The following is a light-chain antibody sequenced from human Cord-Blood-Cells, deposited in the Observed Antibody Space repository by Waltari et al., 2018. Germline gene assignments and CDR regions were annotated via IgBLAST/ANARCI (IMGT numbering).Light chain of an antibody. CDR3: QVWDSSSDHVV. J-gene: IGLJ2*01. CDR2: YDS. V-gene: IGLV3-21*04. CDR1: NIGSKS. Sequence: SYVLTQPPSVSVAPGQTARITCGGNNIGSKSVHWYQQKPGQAPVLVIYYDSDQPSGIPERFSGSNSGNTATLTISRVEAGDEADYYCQVWDSSSDHVVFGGGTKLTVL.